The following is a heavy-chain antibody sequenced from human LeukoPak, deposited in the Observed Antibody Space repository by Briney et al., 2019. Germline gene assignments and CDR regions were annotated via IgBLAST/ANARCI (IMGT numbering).Heavy chain of an antibody. V-gene: IGHV3-21*01. J-gene: IGHJ6*03. CDR2: ISSSSSYI. D-gene: IGHD6-6*01. CDR1: GFTFSSYS. Sequence: KTGGSLRLSCAASGFTFSSYSMNWVRRAPGKGLEWVSSISSSSSYIYYAESVKGRFTISRDNAKNSLYLQMNSLRAEDTAVYYCARARGKQLPSLYYYYYYMDVWGKGTTVTVSS. CDR3: ARARGKQLPSLYYYYYYMDV.